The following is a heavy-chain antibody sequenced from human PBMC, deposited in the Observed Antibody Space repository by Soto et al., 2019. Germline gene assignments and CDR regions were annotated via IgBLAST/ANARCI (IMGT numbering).Heavy chain of an antibody. CDR3: ARDSRFVVVPVARYYYYGMDV. D-gene: IGHD2-2*01. CDR1: GYTFTIYA. Sequence: ASVNVYCKASGYTFTIYAMHWVLQAPGERLEWMGWINAGNGNTKYSQKFQGRVTITRDTSASTAYMELSSLRSEDTAVYYCARDSRFVVVPVARYYYYGMDVWGQGTTVTVSS. J-gene: IGHJ6*02. V-gene: IGHV1-3*01. CDR2: INAGNGNT.